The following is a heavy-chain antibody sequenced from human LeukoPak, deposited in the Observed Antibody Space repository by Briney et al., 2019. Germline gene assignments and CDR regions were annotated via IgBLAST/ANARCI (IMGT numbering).Heavy chain of an antibody. CDR2: IYYSGST. CDR3: ARESSRILYY. D-gene: IGHD2-15*01. Sequence: SETLSLTCSVSGGSISSSSYHWGWIRQPPGKGLEWIGSIYYSGSTYYNPSLKSRVTISVDTSKNQFSLKLSSVTAADTAVYYCARESSRILYYWGQGTLVTVSS. CDR1: GGSISSSSYH. J-gene: IGHJ4*02. V-gene: IGHV4-39*02.